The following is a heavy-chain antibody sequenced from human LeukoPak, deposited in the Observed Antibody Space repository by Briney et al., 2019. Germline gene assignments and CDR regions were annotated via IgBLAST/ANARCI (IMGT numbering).Heavy chain of an antibody. V-gene: IGHV4-59*08. J-gene: IGHJ4*02. D-gene: IGHD5-12*01. CDR1: GDSIITYY. CDR2: MYYSGST. Sequence: SETLSLTCTVSGDSIITYYWSWIRQPPGKGLEWIGYMYYSGSTNYNPSLTSRVTISVDKSRNQFSLTLSSVTAADTAVYYCARHSRGYDSEFGYWGQGTLVTVSS. CDR3: ARHSRGYDSEFGY.